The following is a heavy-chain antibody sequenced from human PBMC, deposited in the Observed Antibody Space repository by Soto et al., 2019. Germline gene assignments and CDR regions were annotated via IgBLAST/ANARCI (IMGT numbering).Heavy chain of an antibody. CDR3: ARYYYDSSGYYPL. J-gene: IGHJ4*02. D-gene: IGHD3-22*01. V-gene: IGHV3-33*08. Sequence: PGGSLRLSCASSGCTFSSHTMHLVRQAPGKGLEWVAAISTGRSNKYYADSVKGRFTISRDNSKNPLYLQMNSLRAEDTAVYYCARYYYDSSGYYPLWGQGTLVTVSS. CDR1: GCTFSSHT. CDR2: ISTGRSNK.